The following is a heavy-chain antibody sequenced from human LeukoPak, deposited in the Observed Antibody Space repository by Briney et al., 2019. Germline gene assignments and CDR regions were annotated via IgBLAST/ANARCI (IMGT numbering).Heavy chain of an antibody. D-gene: IGHD3-10*01. V-gene: IGHV1-24*01. CDR1: GYTLTELS. CDR3: ATVYGSGSYGYFDY. Sequence: ASVKVSCKVSGYTLTELSMHWVRQAPGKGLEWMGGFDPEDGETIYAQKFQGRVTMTEDTSTDTAYMELSSLRSGDTAVYYCATVYGSGSYGYFDYWGQGTLVTVSS. J-gene: IGHJ4*02. CDR2: FDPEDGET.